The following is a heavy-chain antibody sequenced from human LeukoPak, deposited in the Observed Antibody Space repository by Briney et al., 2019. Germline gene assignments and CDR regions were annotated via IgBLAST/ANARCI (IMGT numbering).Heavy chain of an antibody. Sequence: PGGSLRLSRAASGFTFSSYAMSWVRQAPGKGLEWVSAISGSGGSTYYADSVKGRFTISRDNSKNTLYLQMNSLRAEDTAVYYCAKDTPYYYDSSGYEYWGQGTLVTVSS. CDR2: ISGSGGST. D-gene: IGHD3-22*01. CDR1: GFTFSSYA. V-gene: IGHV3-23*01. CDR3: AKDTPYYYDSSGYEY. J-gene: IGHJ4*02.